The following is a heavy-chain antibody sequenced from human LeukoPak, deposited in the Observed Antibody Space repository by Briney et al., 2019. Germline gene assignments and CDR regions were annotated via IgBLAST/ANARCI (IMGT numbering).Heavy chain of an antibody. Sequence: AGGSLRLSCAASGFTFSSYSMNWVRQAPGKVLEWVSYISSSSSTIYYADSVKGRFTISRDNAKTSLYLQMNSLRAEDTAVYYCARDPGALDYWGQGTLVTVSS. D-gene: IGHD2-8*02. CDR1: GFTFSSYS. V-gene: IGHV3-48*01. CDR2: ISSSSSTI. J-gene: IGHJ4*02. CDR3: ARDPGALDY.